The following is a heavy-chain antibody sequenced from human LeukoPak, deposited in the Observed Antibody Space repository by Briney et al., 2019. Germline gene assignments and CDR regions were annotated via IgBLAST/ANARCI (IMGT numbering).Heavy chain of an antibody. Sequence: ASGTLSLTCAVSGGSISSSNWWSWVRQPPGKGLEWIGEIYHSGSTNYNPSLKSRVTISVDKSKNQFSLKLSSVTAADTAVYYCARPPRYCSSTSSMCYYYYGMDVWGKGTTVTVSS. CDR2: IYHSGST. J-gene: IGHJ6*04. D-gene: IGHD2-2*01. V-gene: IGHV4-4*02. CDR3: ARPPRYCSSTSSMCYYYYGMDV. CDR1: GGSISSSNW.